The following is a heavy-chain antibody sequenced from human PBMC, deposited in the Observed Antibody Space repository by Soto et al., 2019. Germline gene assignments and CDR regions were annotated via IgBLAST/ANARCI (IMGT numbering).Heavy chain of an antibody. Sequence: PSETLSLTCAVSGGSISSGGYSWSWIRQPPGKGLEWIGYIYHSGSTCYNPTLKSRVTISVDRSKNQFSLKLSSVTAADTAVYYCASLVVVVAATRSFWFDPWGQGTLVTVSS. CDR3: ASLVVVVAATRSFWFDP. D-gene: IGHD2-15*01. J-gene: IGHJ5*02. V-gene: IGHV4-30-2*01. CDR2: IYHSGST. CDR1: GGSISSGGYS.